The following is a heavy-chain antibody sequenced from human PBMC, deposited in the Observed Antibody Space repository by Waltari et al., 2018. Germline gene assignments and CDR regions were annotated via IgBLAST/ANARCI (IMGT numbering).Heavy chain of an antibody. V-gene: IGHV3-64*01. Sequence: EVQLVESGGGLVQPGGSLRLSCAASGFTFSSYAMHWVRQAPGKGLEYVSAISSNGGSTNYANTVKGRFTISRDNSKNTLYLQMGSLRAEDMAVYYCARAGDYDFWSGYLSYYYYGMDVWGQGTTVTVSS. J-gene: IGHJ6*02. CDR1: GFTFSSYA. CDR2: ISSNGGST. CDR3: ARAGDYDFWSGYLSYYYYGMDV. D-gene: IGHD3-3*01.